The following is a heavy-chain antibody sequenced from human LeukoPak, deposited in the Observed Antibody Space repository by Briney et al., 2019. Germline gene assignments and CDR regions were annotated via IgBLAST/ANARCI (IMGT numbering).Heavy chain of an antibody. V-gene: IGHV3-53*01. Sequence: GGSLRLSCTVSGFTVSSNSMSWVRQAPGKGLEWVSFIYSDNTHYSDSVKGRFTISRDNSKNTLYLQMNSLRAEDTAVYYCAKDMSIVATFDYWGQGTLVTVSS. J-gene: IGHJ4*02. CDR3: AKDMSIVATFDY. CDR2: IYSDNT. D-gene: IGHD5-12*01. CDR1: GFTVSSNS.